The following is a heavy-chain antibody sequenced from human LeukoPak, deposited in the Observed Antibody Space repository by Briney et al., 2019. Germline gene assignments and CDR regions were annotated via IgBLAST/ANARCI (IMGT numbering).Heavy chain of an antibody. CDR2: INPNSGGT. CDR3: ARGELSFDY. J-gene: IGHJ4*02. V-gene: IGHV1-2*02. Sequence: ASVKASCKASGYTFTSYGISWVRQAPGQGLEWMGWINPNSGGTNYAQKFQGRVTMTRDTSISTAYMELSRLRSDDTAVYYCARGELSFDYWGQGTLVTVSS. CDR1: GYTFTSYG. D-gene: IGHD3-16*01.